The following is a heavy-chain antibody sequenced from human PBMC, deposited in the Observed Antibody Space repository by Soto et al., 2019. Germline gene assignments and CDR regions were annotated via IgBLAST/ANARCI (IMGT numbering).Heavy chain of an antibody. Sequence: EVQLVESGGGLVQPGGSLRLSCAPSGFSFSSYWMTWVRQAPGKGLEWVANIKQDAREKYYVASVKGRFTISRDNGKNLLYLQMDSLTADDTAVYYCAGDGVRNGAYNGWLDPWGQGTLVTVSS. CDR3: AGDGVRNGAYNGWLDP. V-gene: IGHV3-7*03. CDR2: IKQDAREK. D-gene: IGHD3-16*01. CDR1: GFSFSSYW. J-gene: IGHJ5*02.